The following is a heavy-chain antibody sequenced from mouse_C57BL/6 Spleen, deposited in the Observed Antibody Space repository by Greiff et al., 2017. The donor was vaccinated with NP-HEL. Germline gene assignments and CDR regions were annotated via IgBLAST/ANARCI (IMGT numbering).Heavy chain of an antibody. J-gene: IGHJ4*01. CDR3: ARHEELDYAMDY. CDR2: FYPGSGSI. CDR1: GYTFTEYT. V-gene: IGHV1-62-2*01. Sequence: QVHVKQSGAELVKPGASVKLSCKASGYTFTEYTIHWVKQRSGQGLEWIGWFYPGSGSIKYNEKFKDKATLTADKSSSTVYMELSRLTSEDSAVYFCARHEELDYAMDYWGQGTSVTVSS.